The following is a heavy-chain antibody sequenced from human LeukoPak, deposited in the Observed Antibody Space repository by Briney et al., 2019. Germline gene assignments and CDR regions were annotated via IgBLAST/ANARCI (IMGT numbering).Heavy chain of an antibody. CDR3: AKGDSSSASYYFDY. V-gene: IGHV3-30*02. Sequence: DSVKGRFTISRDSSKSTLYLQMNSLRAEDTAVYCCAKGDSSSASYYFDYWGQGTLVTVSS. D-gene: IGHD6-6*01. J-gene: IGHJ4*02.